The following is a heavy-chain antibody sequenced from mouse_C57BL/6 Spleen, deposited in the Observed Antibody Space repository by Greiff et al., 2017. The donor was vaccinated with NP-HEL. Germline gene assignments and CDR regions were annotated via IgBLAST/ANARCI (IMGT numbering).Heavy chain of an antibody. CDR3: TTSYYYGSSYDLDY. CDR2: IDPENGDT. CDR1: GFNIKDDY. V-gene: IGHV14-4*01. Sequence: EVQLQQSGAELVRPGASVKLSCTASGFNIKDDYMHWVKPRPEQGLEWIGWIDPENGDTEYASKFPGKATITADPSSNTAYLQLSSLTSEDTAVYYCTTSYYYGSSYDLDYWGQGTTLTVSS. J-gene: IGHJ2*01. D-gene: IGHD1-1*01.